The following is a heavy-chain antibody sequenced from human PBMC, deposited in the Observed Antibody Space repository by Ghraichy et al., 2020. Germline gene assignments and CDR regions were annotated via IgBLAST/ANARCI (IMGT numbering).Heavy chain of an antibody. CDR2: VLYDGSIK. V-gene: IGHV3-30*18. J-gene: IGHJ6*02. Sequence: GESLRLSCAASGFTFSSFAMHWVRQAPGKGLEWVAVVLYDGSIKYYADSVKGRFTISRDNSKNTLYLQMSSLSTEDTAVYYCAKEGTTTFFYYGLDVWGLGTTVTVSS. D-gene: IGHD4-11*01. CDR3: AKEGTTTFFYYGLDV. CDR1: GFTFSSFA.